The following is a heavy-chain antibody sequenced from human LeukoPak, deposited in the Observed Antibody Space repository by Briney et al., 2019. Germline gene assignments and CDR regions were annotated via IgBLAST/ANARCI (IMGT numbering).Heavy chain of an antibody. D-gene: IGHD5-18*01. CDR1: GGSFSGYY. Sequence: SETLSLTCAVYGGSFSGYYWSWIRQPPGKGLEWIGEINHSGSTNYNPSLKSRVTISVDTSKNQFSLKLSLVTAAAAAVYYCARAQVKRGYSYGYGYWGQGTLVTVSS. V-gene: IGHV4-34*01. CDR3: ARAQVKRGYSYGYGY. J-gene: IGHJ4*02. CDR2: INHSGST.